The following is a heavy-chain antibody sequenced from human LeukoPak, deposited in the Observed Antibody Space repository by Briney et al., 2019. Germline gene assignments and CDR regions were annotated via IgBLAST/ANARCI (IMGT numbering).Heavy chain of an antibody. V-gene: IGHV3-7*01. CDR3: ARVFAIAAAAMDY. CDR1: GFTFSSYW. Sequence: GGSLRLSCAASGFTFSSYWMSWVRQAPGKGLEWVANIKQDGSEKYYVDSVKGRFTISRDNAKNSLYLQMNSLRAEDTAVYYCARVFAIAAAAMDYWGQGTLVTVSS. D-gene: IGHD6-13*01. J-gene: IGHJ4*02. CDR2: IKQDGSEK.